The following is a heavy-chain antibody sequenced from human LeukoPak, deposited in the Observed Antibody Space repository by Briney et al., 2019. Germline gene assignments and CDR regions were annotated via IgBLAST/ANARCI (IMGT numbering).Heavy chain of an antibody. V-gene: IGHV1-58*02. CDR3: ASLIQNVYYGSEGAGYFDL. CDR1: GFTFTSSA. D-gene: IGHD3-10*01. J-gene: IGHJ2*01. CDR2: IVVGSGNT. Sequence: SVKVSCKASGFTFTSSAMQWVRQARGQRLEWIGWIVVGSGNTNYAQKFQERVTITRDMSTSTAYMELSSLRSEDTAMYYCASLIQNVYYGSEGAGYFDLWGRGTLVTVSS.